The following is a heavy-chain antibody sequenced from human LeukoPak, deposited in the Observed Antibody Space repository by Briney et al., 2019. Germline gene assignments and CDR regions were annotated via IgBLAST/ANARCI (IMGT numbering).Heavy chain of an antibody. V-gene: IGHV3-23*01. CDR3: AKGSDYVGAFDI. J-gene: IGHJ3*02. CDR2: ISGSGGST. D-gene: IGHD4-17*01. Sequence: GGSLRLSCAASGFTFSSYAMSWVRQAPGKGLEWVFAISGSGGSTYYADSVKGRFTISRDNSKNTLYLQMNSLRAEDTAVYYCAKGSDYVGAFDIWGQGTMVTVSS. CDR1: GFTFSSYA.